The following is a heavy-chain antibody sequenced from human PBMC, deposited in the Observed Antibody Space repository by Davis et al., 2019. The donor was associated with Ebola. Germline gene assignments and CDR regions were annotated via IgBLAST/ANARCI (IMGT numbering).Heavy chain of an antibody. D-gene: IGHD5-12*01. J-gene: IGHJ6*02. V-gene: IGHV3-7*01. CDR3: ARDNIVATIVRYYYYGMDV. CDR1: GFTFSSYW. CDR2: IKQDGSEK. Sequence: GESLKISCAASGFTFSSYWMSWVRQAPGKGLEWVANIKQDGSEKYYVDSVKGRFTISRDNAKNSLYLQMNSLRAEDTAVYYCARDNIVATIVRYYYYGMDVWGQGTTVTVSS.